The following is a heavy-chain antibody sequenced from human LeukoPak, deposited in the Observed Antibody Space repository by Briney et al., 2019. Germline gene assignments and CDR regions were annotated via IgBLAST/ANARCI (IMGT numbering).Heavy chain of an antibody. V-gene: IGHV4-61*01. D-gene: IGHD3-3*01. J-gene: IGHJ6*02. CDR3: ARVGGTNFYYYGLDV. Sequence: PSETLSLTCTVSGGSVSSGSYYWSWIRQPPGKGLEWIGYIYDSGSTNYNPSLKSRVTISVDTSKNQFSLKLNSVTAADTAVYYCARVGGTNFYYYGLDVWGQGTTVTVSS. CDR1: GGSVSSGSYY. CDR2: IYDSGST.